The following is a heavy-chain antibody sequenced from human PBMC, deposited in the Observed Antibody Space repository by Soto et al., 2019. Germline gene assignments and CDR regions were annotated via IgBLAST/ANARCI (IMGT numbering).Heavy chain of an antibody. CDR3: ARANRKYYYDSSGYYDY. V-gene: IGHV4-61*08. CDR2: IYYSGST. J-gene: IGHJ4*02. D-gene: IGHD3-22*01. CDR1: GGSISSGGYY. Sequence: SETLSLTCTVSGGSISSGGYYWSWIRQHPGRGLEWIGYIYYSGSTNYNPSLKSRVTISVDTSKNQFSLKLSSVTAADTAVYYCARANRKYYYDSSGYYDYWGQGTLVTVSS.